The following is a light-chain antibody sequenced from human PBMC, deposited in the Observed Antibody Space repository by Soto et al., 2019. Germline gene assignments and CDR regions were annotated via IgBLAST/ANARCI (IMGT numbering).Light chain of an antibody. CDR3: QHYDSSPT. CDR2: GAS. J-gene: IGKJ2*01. Sequence: EIVLTQSPGTLSLSPGEGATLSCRASQSVSSNYLAWYQQKPGQAPRLLIYGASSRAAGIPGKFSGSGSGTDFTLTISRLELEDFAVYFCQHYDSSPTFGLGTKLEIK. CDR1: QSVSSNY. V-gene: IGKV3-20*01.